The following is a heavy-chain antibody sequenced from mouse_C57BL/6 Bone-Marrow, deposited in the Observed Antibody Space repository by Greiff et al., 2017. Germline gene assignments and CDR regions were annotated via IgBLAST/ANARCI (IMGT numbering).Heavy chain of an antibody. J-gene: IGHJ4*01. D-gene: IGHD2-2*01. CDR1: GYTFTNYW. V-gene: IGHV1-63*01. CDR3: ARLSGYDYYAMDY. Sequence: QVQLQQSGAELVRPGTSVKMSCKASGYTFTNYWLGWAKQRPGHGLEWLGDIYPGGGYPNYNEKFTGKATLTADKSSSTAYIQFSSLTSEDSAIYYCARLSGYDYYAMDYWGQGTSVTVSS. CDR2: IYPGGGYP.